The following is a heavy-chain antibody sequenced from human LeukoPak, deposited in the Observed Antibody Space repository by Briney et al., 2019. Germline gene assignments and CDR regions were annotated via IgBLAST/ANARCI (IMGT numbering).Heavy chain of an antibody. J-gene: IGHJ4*02. Sequence: GGSLRLSCAASGFTFSSYAMSWVRQAPGKGLEWVSAISGSGGSTYYADSVKGRFTISRDNSKNTLYLQMNSLRAEATAVYYCAKYIVAATNYFDYWGQGTLVTVSS. CDR2: ISGSGGST. CDR1: GFTFSSYA. CDR3: AKYIVAATNYFDY. D-gene: IGHD1-26*01. V-gene: IGHV3-23*01.